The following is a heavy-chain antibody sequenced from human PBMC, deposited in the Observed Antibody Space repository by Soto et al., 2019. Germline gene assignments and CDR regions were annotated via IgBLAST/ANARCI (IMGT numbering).Heavy chain of an antibody. CDR3: ARHVPAAGYSYGMDV. D-gene: IGHD2-2*01. V-gene: IGHV1-69*12. CDR1: GGTFSSYA. J-gene: IGHJ6*02. CDR2: IIPIFGTA. Sequence: QVQLVQSGAEVKKPGSSVKVSCKASGGTFSSYAISWVRQAPGQGLEWMGGIIPIFGTANYAQNFQGRVTIPAAESXXTASMELSTLRSEATAVYYCARHVPAAGYSYGMDVWGQGTTVTVSS.